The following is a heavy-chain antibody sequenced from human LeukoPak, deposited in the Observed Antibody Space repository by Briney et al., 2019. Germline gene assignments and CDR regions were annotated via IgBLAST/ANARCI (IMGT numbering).Heavy chain of an antibody. V-gene: IGHV4-4*07. J-gene: IGHJ2*01. D-gene: IGHD7-27*01. Sequence: SETLSLTCTVSGGSIFSYYWNWIRQPAGKGLEWIGHIYTSRSTNYNPSLKSRVTMSVDTSKNQFSLKLSSVTVADTAVYYCARWGSHSYWYFDLWGRGTLVTVSS. CDR3: ARWGSHSYWYFDL. CDR1: GGSIFSYY. CDR2: IYTSRST.